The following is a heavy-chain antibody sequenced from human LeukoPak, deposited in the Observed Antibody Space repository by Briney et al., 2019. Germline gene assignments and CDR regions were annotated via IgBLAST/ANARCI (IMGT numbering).Heavy chain of an antibody. V-gene: IGHV3-48*03. CDR1: GFTFSSYE. D-gene: IGHD2-15*01. CDR2: ISSSGSTI. J-gene: IGHJ6*02. Sequence: PGGSLRLSCAASGFTFSSYEMNWVRQAPGKGLEWVSYISSSGSTIYYADSVKGRFTISRDNAKNSLYLQMNSLRAEDTAVYYCAREQAEDIVVVVAARKYGMDVWGQGTTVTASS. CDR3: AREQAEDIVVVVAARKYGMDV.